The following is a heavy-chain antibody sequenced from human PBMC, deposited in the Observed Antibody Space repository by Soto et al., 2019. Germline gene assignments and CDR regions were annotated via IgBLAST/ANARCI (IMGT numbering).Heavy chain of an antibody. V-gene: IGHV1-8*01. CDR3: ATPSKYYYGSGRPSAFDI. CDR1: GYTFPSYD. CDR2: MNPNSGNT. J-gene: IGHJ3*02. Sequence: ASVKVSCKASGYTFPSYDINWVRQATGQGLEWMGWMNPNSGNTGYAQKFQGRVTMTRNTSISTAYMELSSLRSEDTAVFYCATPSKYYYGSGRPSAFDIWGQGAMVTVS. D-gene: IGHD3-10*01.